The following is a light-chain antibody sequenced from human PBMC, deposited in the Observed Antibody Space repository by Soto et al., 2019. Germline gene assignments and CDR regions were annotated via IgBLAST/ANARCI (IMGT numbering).Light chain of an antibody. J-gene: IGLJ2*01. Sequence: QSVLTQPPSVSGAPGQRVTISCTGSSSNIGAGYDVHWYQQVPGTPPKLLIYGNSNRPSGVPDRFSGSKSGTSASLAITGLQAEDEANYYCQSYDTRLSGSVVFGGGTKLTVL. CDR2: GNS. V-gene: IGLV1-40*01. CDR1: SSNIGAGYD. CDR3: QSYDTRLSGSVV.